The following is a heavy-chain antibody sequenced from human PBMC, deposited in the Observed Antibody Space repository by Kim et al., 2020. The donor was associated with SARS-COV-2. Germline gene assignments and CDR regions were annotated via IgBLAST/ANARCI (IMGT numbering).Heavy chain of an antibody. Sequence: GGSLRLSCAASGFTLNKFAMSWVRQAPGKGLEWVSLISGGGASTYYTDSVKGRFTISRDDSKSTLYLQMNGLRPDDTAVYYCAKLVAAPPGGYFDYWGQG. V-gene: IGHV3-23*01. CDR3: AKLVAAPPGGYFDY. J-gene: IGHJ4*02. D-gene: IGHD1-26*01. CDR2: ISGGGAST. CDR1: GFTLNKFA.